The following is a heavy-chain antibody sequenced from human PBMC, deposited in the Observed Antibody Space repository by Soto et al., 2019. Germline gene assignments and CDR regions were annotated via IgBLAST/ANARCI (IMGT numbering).Heavy chain of an antibody. CDR3: ARDATFGTKGGSFDI. D-gene: IGHD3-16*01. Sequence: GSLRLSCAASGFTFRIYSMHWVRQSPGKGLEWVAVMWYDGTNKYYGESVKGRFTISRDSSENTLYLQMNSLRVEDTAVYYCARDATFGTKGGSFDIWGHGTLVTVSS. CDR2: MWYDGTNK. CDR1: GFTFRIYS. J-gene: IGHJ3*02. V-gene: IGHV3-33*01.